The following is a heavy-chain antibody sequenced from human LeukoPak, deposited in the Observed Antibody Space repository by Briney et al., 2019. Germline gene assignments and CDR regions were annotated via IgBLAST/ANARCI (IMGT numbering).Heavy chain of an antibody. Sequence: GRSLRLSCAASGLTFNSYAMTWVRQAPGKGLEWVSGITAGGDNTFYADSVKGRFTISRDNSKNTLYLQTDSLRAEDTAVYYCARVGSNFDYWGQGTLVTVSS. CDR1: GLTFNSYA. J-gene: IGHJ4*02. D-gene: IGHD3-16*01. CDR3: ARVGSNFDY. V-gene: IGHV3-23*01. CDR2: ITAGGDNT.